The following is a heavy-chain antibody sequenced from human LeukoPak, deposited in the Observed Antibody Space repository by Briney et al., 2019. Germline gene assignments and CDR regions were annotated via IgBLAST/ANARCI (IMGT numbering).Heavy chain of an antibody. Sequence: SETLSLTCAVYGGSFSSYDWTWIRQPPGKGLEWIGEMNHSGSNNYNPSLKSRVTISVDTSKKQFSLKLSSVTAADAAVYYCARRCSDGSCHSNDAFDIWRQGTMVTVSS. J-gene: IGHJ3*02. CDR2: MNHSGSN. CDR3: ARRCSDGSCHSNDAFDI. CDR1: GGSFSSYD. V-gene: IGHV4-34*01. D-gene: IGHD2-15*01.